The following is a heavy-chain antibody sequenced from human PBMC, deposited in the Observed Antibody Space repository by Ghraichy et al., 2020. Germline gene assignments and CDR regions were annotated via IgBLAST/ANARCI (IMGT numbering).Heavy chain of an antibody. CDR1: GFAFSRNW. J-gene: IGHJ4*02. CDR2: INGDGTST. D-gene: IGHD3-10*01. Sequence: GESLNISCAASGFAFSRNWLHWVRQAPGKGLMWVSRINGDGTSTNYADSVKGRFTISRDNAKNTLYLQMNSLRAEDTAVYYCTPFYNYGSGHYYPSNYWGQGTLVTVSS. CDR3: TPFYNYGSGHYYPSNY. V-gene: IGHV3-74*01.